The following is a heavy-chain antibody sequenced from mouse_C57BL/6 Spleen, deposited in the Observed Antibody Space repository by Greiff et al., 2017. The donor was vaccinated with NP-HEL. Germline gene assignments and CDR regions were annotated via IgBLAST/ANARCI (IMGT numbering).Heavy chain of an antibody. J-gene: IGHJ3*01. CDR3: ARGSPGFAY. Sequence: EVQLVESGGGLVKPGGSLKLSCAASGFTFSSYAMSWVRQTPEKRLEWVATISDGGSYTYYPDNVKGRFTISRDNAKNNLYLQMSHLKSEDTAMYYCARGSPGFAYWGQGTLVTVSA. CDR1: GFTFSSYA. CDR2: ISDGGSYT. V-gene: IGHV5-4*01.